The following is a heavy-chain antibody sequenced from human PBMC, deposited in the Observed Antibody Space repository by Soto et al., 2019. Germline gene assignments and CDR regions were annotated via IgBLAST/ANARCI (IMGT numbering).Heavy chain of an antibody. J-gene: IGHJ4*02. CDR1: GGSISSSSYY. CDR3: ARRRLLFPYFDY. V-gene: IGHV4-39*01. D-gene: IGHD2-21*02. Sequence: SETLSLTCTVSGGSISSSSYYWGWIRQPPGKGLEWIGSIYYSGSTYYNPSLKSRVTISVDTSKNQFSLKLSSVTAADTAVYYCARRRLLFPYFDYWGRGTLVTVSS. CDR2: IYYSGST.